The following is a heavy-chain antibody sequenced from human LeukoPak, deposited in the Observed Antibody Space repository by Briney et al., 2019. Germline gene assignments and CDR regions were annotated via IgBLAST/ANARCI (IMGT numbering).Heavy chain of an antibody. D-gene: IGHD3-22*01. CDR2: ISGSGGST. Sequence: GGSLRLSCAASGFTFSSYAMSWVRQAPGKGLEWVSAISGSGGSTYYADSVKGRFTISRDNSKNTLYLQMNSLRAEDTAVYYCAKSIGLRITMIVVVPDAFDIWGQGTMVTVSS. J-gene: IGHJ3*02. CDR1: GFTFSSYA. V-gene: IGHV3-23*01. CDR3: AKSIGLRITMIVVVPDAFDI.